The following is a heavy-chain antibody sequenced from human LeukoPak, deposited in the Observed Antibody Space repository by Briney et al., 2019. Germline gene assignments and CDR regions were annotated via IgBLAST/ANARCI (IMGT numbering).Heavy chain of an antibody. Sequence: GGSLRLSCAASGNYWMHWVRQAPGKGLVWVSHINSDGSWTSYADSVKGRFTISKDNAKNTVYLQMNSLRAEDTAVYYCARRSRTDYWGQGTLVTVSS. V-gene: IGHV3-74*01. CDR1: GNYW. CDR2: INSDGSWT. J-gene: IGHJ4*02. CDR3: ARRSRTDY. D-gene: IGHD6-13*01.